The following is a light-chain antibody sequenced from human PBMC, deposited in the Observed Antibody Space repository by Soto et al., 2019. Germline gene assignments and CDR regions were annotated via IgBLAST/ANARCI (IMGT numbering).Light chain of an antibody. CDR1: SSNIGAGYH. Sequence: QSVLTQPPFLSGAPGQSVTISCTGSSSNIGAGYHVHWYQHTPGEAPKLLIYGNTNRPAGISDRFSGSKSGTSASLDITGLQAEDEADYFCQSYDRTVTTVVFGGGTKLTVL. CDR3: QSYDRTVTTVV. CDR2: GNT. J-gene: IGLJ2*01. V-gene: IGLV1-40*01.